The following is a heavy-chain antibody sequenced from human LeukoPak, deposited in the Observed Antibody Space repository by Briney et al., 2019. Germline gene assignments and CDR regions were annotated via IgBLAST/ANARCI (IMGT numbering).Heavy chain of an antibody. CDR3: ASLRYFDWLLDY. Sequence: ASVKVSCKASGYTFTSYGISWVRQAPGQGLEWMGWISAYNGSTNYAQKLQGRVTMTTDTSTSTAYMELRSLRSDDTAVYSCASLRYFDWLLDYWGQGTLVTVSS. D-gene: IGHD3-9*01. CDR1: GYTFTSYG. J-gene: IGHJ4*02. CDR2: ISAYNGST. V-gene: IGHV1-18*01.